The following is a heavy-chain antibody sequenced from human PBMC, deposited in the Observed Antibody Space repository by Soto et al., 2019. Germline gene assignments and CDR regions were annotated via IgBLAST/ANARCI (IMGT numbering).Heavy chain of an antibody. J-gene: IGHJ4*02. CDR3: TTHRGTFFDC. Sequence: GGSLRLSCAASGFTFSTYWMTWVRQAPGKGLEWVANIEQDGSEQYYVDSVKGRFTISRDNAKNSLYLQMNSLRAEDTAVYYCTTHRGTFFDCWGQGTQVTVSS. V-gene: IGHV3-7*05. CDR1: GFTFSTYW. D-gene: IGHD1-1*01. CDR2: IEQDGSEQ.